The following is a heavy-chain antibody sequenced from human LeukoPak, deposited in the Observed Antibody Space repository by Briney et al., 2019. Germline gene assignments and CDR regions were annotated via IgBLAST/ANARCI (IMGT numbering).Heavy chain of an antibody. Sequence: QPGGSLRLSCAASGFTFSSDEMNWVRQAPGKGVEWIAYISGSGHDINYSDSVKGRSTISRENAKNSLYLQMSSLRVEDTAVYYCTRDPRHFDSCGQGTLVTVSS. CDR2: ISGSGHDI. D-gene: IGHD6-6*01. CDR3: TRDPRHFDS. V-gene: IGHV3-48*03. J-gene: IGHJ5*01. CDR1: GFTFSSDE.